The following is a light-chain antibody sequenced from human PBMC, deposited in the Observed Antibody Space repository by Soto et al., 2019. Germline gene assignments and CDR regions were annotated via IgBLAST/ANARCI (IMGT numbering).Light chain of an antibody. V-gene: IGLV2-14*03. Sequence: QSALTQPASMSGSPGQSITISCTGTSSDVGGYNYVCWYQQHPGKAPKLMIYDVNNRPSGVSNRFSGSKSGNTASLTISGLQAEDEADYYCSSHSSSSTLVVFGGGTKLTVL. CDR2: DVN. CDR1: SSDVGGYNY. CDR3: SSHSSSSTLVV. J-gene: IGLJ2*01.